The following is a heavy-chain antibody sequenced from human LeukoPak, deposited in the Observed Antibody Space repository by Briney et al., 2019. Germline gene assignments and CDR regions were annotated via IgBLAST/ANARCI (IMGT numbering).Heavy chain of an antibody. CDR2: INHSGST. Sequence: PSETLSLTCAVYGGSFSGYYWSWIRQPPGKGLEWIGEINHSGSTNYNPSLKSRVTISVDTSKNQFSLKLSSVTAADTAVYYRARHNGDYPQRPLYWGQGTLVTVSS. CDR3: ARHNGDYPQRPLY. J-gene: IGHJ4*02. CDR1: GGSFSGYY. D-gene: IGHD4-17*01. V-gene: IGHV4-34*01.